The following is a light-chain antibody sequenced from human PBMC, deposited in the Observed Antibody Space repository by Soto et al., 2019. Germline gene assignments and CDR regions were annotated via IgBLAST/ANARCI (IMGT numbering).Light chain of an antibody. CDR3: QSYDSSLRGV. Sequence: QSVLTQPPSVSGAPGQRVTISCTGGNSDIGAGYDVHWYQQLPGAAPKLVIYANYNRPSGVPDRFSASKSGTSASLAITGLQADDEADHYCQSYDSSLRGVFGTGTKLTVL. CDR2: ANY. CDR1: NSDIGAGYD. V-gene: IGLV1-40*01. J-gene: IGLJ1*01.